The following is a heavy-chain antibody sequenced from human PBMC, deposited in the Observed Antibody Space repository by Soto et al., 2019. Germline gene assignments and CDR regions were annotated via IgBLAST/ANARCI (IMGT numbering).Heavy chain of an antibody. Sequence: QVQLVQSGAEVQKPGASVKVSCKASGYSFTSYGISWVRLSPGQGLERKGWISAYTGNTNYTHKLQGRVTMTTDTSTSTAYMELRSLRSDDTAVYYCARDNGFGESDVWGQGTTVTVSS. CDR1: GYSFTSYG. CDR2: ISAYTGNT. D-gene: IGHD3-10*01. V-gene: IGHV1-18*01. CDR3: ARDNGFGESDV. J-gene: IGHJ6*02.